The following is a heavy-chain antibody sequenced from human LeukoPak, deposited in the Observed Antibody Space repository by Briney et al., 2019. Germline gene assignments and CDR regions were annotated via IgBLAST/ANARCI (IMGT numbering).Heavy chain of an antibody. J-gene: IGHJ3*02. CDR1: GYTFTSYG. Sequence: GASVKVSCKASGYTFTSYGISWVRQAPGQGLEWMGWISAYNGNTNYAQKLQGRVTMTTDTSTSTAYMELRSLRSDDTAVYYCARGYCSSTSCNDAFDIWGQGTMVTVSS. CDR3: ARGYCSSTSCNDAFDI. CDR2: ISAYNGNT. D-gene: IGHD2-2*01. V-gene: IGHV1-18*01.